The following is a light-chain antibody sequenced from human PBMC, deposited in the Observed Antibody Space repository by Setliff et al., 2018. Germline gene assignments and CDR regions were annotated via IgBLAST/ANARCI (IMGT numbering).Light chain of an antibody. Sequence: SYELTQPPSVSLAPGKTARITCGGNNIGSKSVHWYQQKPGQAPVLVIYYDSDRPSGIPERFSGSNSGNTATLTISRVEAGDEADYYCQVWDSSGDHLYVSGTGTKVTV. CDR1: NIGSKS. V-gene: IGLV3-21*04. CDR3: QVWDSSGDHLYV. CDR2: YDS. J-gene: IGLJ1*01.